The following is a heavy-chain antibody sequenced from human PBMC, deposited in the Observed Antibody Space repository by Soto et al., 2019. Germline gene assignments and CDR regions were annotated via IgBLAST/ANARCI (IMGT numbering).Heavy chain of an antibody. CDR1: GGTFSSYA. Sequence: GASVKVSCKASGGTFSSYAISWVRQAPGQGLEWMGGIIPIFGTANYAQKFQGRVTITADESTSTAYMELSSLRSEDTAVYYCASKYSGSYHEDYYYYYYGMDVWGQGTTVTVSS. CDR3: ASKYSGSYHEDYYYYYYGMDV. D-gene: IGHD1-26*01. V-gene: IGHV1-69*13. CDR2: IIPIFGTA. J-gene: IGHJ6*02.